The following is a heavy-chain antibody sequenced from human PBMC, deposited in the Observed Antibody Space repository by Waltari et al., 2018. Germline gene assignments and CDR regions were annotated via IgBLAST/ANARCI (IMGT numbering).Heavy chain of an antibody. CDR1: GFTFDDYA. Sequence: EVQLVESGGGLAQPGRSLRLSCVASGFTFDDYAMHWVRQRPVKGLEWVSGISCNSGGSGYADATRGRFTISRDNAKKSLYLQMQSLRPDDTARYYCVKGGWGFGELYDQHWGQGTLVTVSS. J-gene: IGHJ1*01. CDR2: ISCNSGGS. CDR3: VKGGWGFGELYDQH. D-gene: IGHD3-10*01. V-gene: IGHV3-9*01.